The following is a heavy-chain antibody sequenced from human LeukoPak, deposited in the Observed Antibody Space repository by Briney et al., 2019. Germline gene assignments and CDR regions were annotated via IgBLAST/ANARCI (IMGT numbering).Heavy chain of an antibody. D-gene: IGHD3-22*01. CDR2: IIPIFGTA. J-gene: IGHJ4*02. V-gene: IGHV1-69*06. CDR1: GGTFSSYA. CDR3: ARLLYYYDSSGTGYFDY. Sequence: ASVKVSCKASGGTFSSYAISWVRQAPGQGLEWMGGIIPIFGTANYAQKFQGRVTITADKSTSTVYMELSSLRSEDTAVYYCARLLYYYDSSGTGYFDYWGQGTLVTVSS.